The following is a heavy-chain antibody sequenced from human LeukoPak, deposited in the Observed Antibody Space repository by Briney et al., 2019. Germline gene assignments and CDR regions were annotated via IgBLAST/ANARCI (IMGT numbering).Heavy chain of an antibody. D-gene: IGHD4-23*01. Sequence: SVTLSLTCAVSGFSINSAFYWGWLRQPPGKGLEWIGTVYRSGSTYYNPSLKSRVTISVDTSKNQFSLKVSSVTAADTAMYYCATDSDIRRFIHWGQGALVTVSS. V-gene: IGHV4-38-2*02. CDR2: VYRSGST. J-gene: IGHJ4*02. CDR3: ATDSDIRRFIH. CDR1: GFSINSAFY.